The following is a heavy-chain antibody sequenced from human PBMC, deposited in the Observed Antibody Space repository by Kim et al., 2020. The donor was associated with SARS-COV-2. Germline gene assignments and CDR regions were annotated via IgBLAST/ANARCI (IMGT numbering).Heavy chain of an antibody. J-gene: IGHJ4*02. CDR2: SEA. Sequence: SEAYYLEPVKGRFTIPRDNAKNSLYLQMNSLRAEDTAVYYCAKSTRTGYYFDSWGQGTLVTVSS. CDR3: AKSTRTGYYFDS. V-gene: IGHV3-7*01. D-gene: IGHD6-25*01.